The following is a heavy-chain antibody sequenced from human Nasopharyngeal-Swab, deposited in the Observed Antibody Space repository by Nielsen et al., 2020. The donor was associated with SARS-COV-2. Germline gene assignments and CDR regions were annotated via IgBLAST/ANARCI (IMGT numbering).Heavy chain of an antibody. V-gene: IGHV1-2*02. CDR1: GFNGDY. J-gene: IGHJ6*02. Sequence: ASVKVSCKASGFNGDYLHWLRQSPGQGLEWLGWINANSGGTTYAQKFQGRVAMTRDTSTSTVYIELSSLRSDDTAVYYCARGPYTSGWYGPVFSGLDVWGQGTTVTVSS. CDR3: ARGPYTSGWYGPVFSGLDV. CDR2: INANSGGT. D-gene: IGHD6-19*01.